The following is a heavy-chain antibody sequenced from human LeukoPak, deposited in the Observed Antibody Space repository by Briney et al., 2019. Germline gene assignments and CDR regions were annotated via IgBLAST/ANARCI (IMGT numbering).Heavy chain of an antibody. Sequence: GGSLRLSCAASGCTFSSYSRNWVRQAPGKGLEWVSSISSSSYIYYPDSVKGRFTISRDNAENSLYLPMNSLRAKDTAVYYCARTGYYYGSGPQHYWYFDLWGRGTLVTVSS. V-gene: IGHV3-21*01. D-gene: IGHD3-10*01. CDR2: ISSSSYI. J-gene: IGHJ2*01. CDR1: GCTFSSYS. CDR3: ARTGYYYGSGPQHYWYFDL.